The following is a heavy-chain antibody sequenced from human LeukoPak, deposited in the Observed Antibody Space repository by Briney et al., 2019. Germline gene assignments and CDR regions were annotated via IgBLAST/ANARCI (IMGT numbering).Heavy chain of an antibody. CDR3: ARLADYYYGSGSYYDGGGWFDP. V-gene: IGHV1-8*02. Sequence: ASVKVSCKASGYTFTGYYMHWVRQAPGQGLEWMGWMNPNSGNTGYAQKFQGRVTMTRNTSISTAYMELSSLRSEDTAVYYCARLADYYYGSGSYYDGGGWFDPWGQGTLVTVSS. D-gene: IGHD3-10*01. J-gene: IGHJ5*02. CDR2: MNPNSGNT. CDR1: GYTFTGYY.